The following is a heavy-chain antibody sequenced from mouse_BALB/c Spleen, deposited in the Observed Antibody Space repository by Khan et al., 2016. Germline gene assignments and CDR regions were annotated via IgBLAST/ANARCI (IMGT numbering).Heavy chain of an antibody. D-gene: IGHD2-1*01. J-gene: IGHJ2*01. V-gene: IGHV14-4*02. CDR3: NAFYYGNYIYFDY. CDR1: GYNIKDYY. CDR2: IDPENGAT. Sequence: VQLQQPGAELVRSGASVRLSCTASGYNIKDYYIHWVKQRPEQGLEWIGWIDPENGATEYAPKFQGKATMTADTSSNTAYLQLSRLTSEDTAVYYCNAFYYGNYIYFDYWGQGTTLTVSS.